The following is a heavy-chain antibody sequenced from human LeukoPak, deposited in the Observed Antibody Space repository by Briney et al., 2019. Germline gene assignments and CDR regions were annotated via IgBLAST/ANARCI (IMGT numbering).Heavy chain of an antibody. CDR3: AKDTDLRIAVAGTGAFGI. D-gene: IGHD6-19*01. V-gene: IGHV3-30*18. CDR2: ISYDGSNK. J-gene: IGHJ3*02. Sequence: GGSLRLSCAASGFTFSSYGMHWVRQAPGKGLEWVAVISYDGSNKYYADSVKGRFTISRDNAKNSLYLQMNSLRAEDTALYYCAKDTDLRIAVAGTGAFGIWGQGTMVTVSS. CDR1: GFTFSSYG.